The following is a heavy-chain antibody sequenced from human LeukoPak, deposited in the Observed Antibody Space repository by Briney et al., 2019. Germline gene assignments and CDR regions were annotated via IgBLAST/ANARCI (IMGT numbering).Heavy chain of an antibody. Sequence: ASVKVSCKASGGTFTSYDINWVRQATGQGLEWMGWMNPNTGNTGYAQTFQGRVTISRNTSISTAYMELSSLRSEDTAVYYCARGKAVRQSDAFDIWGQGTMVTVSS. CDR2: MNPNTGNT. D-gene: IGHD6-6*01. J-gene: IGHJ3*02. CDR1: GGTFTSYD. CDR3: ARGKAVRQSDAFDI. V-gene: IGHV1-8*01.